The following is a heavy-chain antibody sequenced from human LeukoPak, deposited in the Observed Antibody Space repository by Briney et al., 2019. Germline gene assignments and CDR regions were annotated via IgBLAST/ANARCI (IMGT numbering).Heavy chain of an antibody. CDR2: ISYDGSNK. V-gene: IGHV3-30*04. CDR1: GFTFSSYA. D-gene: IGHD2-2*01. J-gene: IGHJ4*02. CDR3: ARARYQLPRPGFGGSVAGSTYFDY. Sequence: GRSLRLSCAASGFTFSSYAMHWVRQAPGKGLEWVAVISYDGSNKYYADSVKGRFTNSRDNSKNTLYLQMNSLRAEDTAVYYCARARYQLPRPGFGGSVAGSTYFDYWGQGTLVTVSS.